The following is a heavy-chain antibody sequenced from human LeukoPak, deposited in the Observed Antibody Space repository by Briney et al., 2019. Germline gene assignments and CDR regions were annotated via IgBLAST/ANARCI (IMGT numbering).Heavy chain of an antibody. CDR2: IYYSGST. Sequence: PSETLSLTCTVSGGSISSSSYYWGWIRQPPGKGLEWIGSIYYSGSTYYNPSLKSRVTISVDTSKNQFSLKLSSVTAADTAVYYCASVRRGGVDPWGQGTLVTVSS. CDR1: GGSISSSSYY. CDR3: ASVRRGGVDP. D-gene: IGHD3-16*01. V-gene: IGHV4-39*01. J-gene: IGHJ5*02.